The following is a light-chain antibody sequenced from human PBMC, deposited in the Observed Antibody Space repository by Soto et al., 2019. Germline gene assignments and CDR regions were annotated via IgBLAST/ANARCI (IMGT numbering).Light chain of an antibody. CDR3: SSYAGSYTLV. CDR1: SNDVGGYNF. J-gene: IGLJ2*01. V-gene: IGLV2-11*01. CDR2: DVS. Sequence: QSALTQPRSVSGSPGQSVTISCTGTSNDVGGYNFVSWYQQHPGKVPKLFIYDVSRRPSGVPDRFSGSKSGNTASLTISELHAEDEADYYCSSYAGSYTLVFGGGTKLTVL.